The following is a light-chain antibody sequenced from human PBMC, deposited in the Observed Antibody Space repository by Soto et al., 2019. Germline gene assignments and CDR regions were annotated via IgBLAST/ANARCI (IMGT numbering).Light chain of an antibody. CDR2: GAP. CDR3: QQYGDSPWT. Sequence: EIVLTQSPGTLSLSPGERATLSCRASQGISINYLAWYQQKPGQAPRLLFYGAPNWAIGIPDRFRGSGSGTDFTLTISRLEPEDFAVYYCQQYGDSPWTFGQGTKVDIK. V-gene: IGKV3-20*01. CDR1: QGISINY. J-gene: IGKJ1*01.